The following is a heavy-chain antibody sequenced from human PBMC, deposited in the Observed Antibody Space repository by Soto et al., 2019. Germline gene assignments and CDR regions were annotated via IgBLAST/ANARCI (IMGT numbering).Heavy chain of an antibody. CDR1: GFTFSSYG. V-gene: IGHV3-33*01. J-gene: IGHJ6*03. D-gene: IGHD1-1*01. CDR2: IWYDGSNK. CDR3: ARARDLHWNPSSVYYYMDV. Sequence: GGSLRLSCAASGFTFSSYGMHWVRQAPGKGLEWVAVIWYDGSNKYYADSVKGRFTISRDNSKNTLYLQMNSLRAEDTAVYYCARARDLHWNPSSVYYYMDVWGKGTTVTVSS.